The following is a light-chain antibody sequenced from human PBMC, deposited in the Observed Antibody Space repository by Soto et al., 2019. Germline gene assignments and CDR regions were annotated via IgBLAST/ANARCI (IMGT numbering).Light chain of an antibody. CDR2: EAS. Sequence: DIQMTQSPSTLSASVGDRVTITCRASQSINNWLAWYQQKPGKAPKLLIYEASSLLSGVPSRFSGSGSGTEFTLTISSLQPDDFADYYCQKYDSDSSTFRQGTKLDI. CDR1: QSINNW. J-gene: IGKJ2*01. V-gene: IGKV1-5*03. CDR3: QKYDSDSST.